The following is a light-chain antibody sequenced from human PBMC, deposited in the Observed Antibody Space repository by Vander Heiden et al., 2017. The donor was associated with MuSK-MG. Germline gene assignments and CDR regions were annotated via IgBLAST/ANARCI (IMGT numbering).Light chain of an antibody. J-gene: IGKJ5*01. CDR1: QDISNY. V-gene: IGKV1-33*01. Sequence: DIQMTQSPSSLSASVGDRVTITCQASQDISNYLNWYQQKPGKAPKLLIYDASNLETGVPSRFSGSGSGTDFTFTISSLQPEDIATYYCQQDDNLPITFGQGTRLXIK. CDR3: QQDDNLPIT. CDR2: DAS.